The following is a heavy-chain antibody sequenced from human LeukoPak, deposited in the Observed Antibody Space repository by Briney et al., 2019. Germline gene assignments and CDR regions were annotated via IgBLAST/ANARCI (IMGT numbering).Heavy chain of an antibody. CDR2: IKQDGSEK. CDR3: AREGPAPYYYDSSGYPL. J-gene: IGHJ3*01. V-gene: IGHV3-7*01. CDR1: GFTFSSYW. D-gene: IGHD3-22*01. Sequence: WGSLRLSCAASGFTFSSYWMSWVRQAPGKGLEWVANIKQDGSEKYYVDSVKGRFTISRDNAKNSLYLQMNSLRAEDTAVYYCAREGPAPYYYDSSGYPLWGQGTMVTVSS.